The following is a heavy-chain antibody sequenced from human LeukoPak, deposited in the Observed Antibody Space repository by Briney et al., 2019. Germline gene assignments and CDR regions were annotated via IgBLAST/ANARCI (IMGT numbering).Heavy chain of an antibody. V-gene: IGHV4-34*01. CDR1: GGSFSGHY. D-gene: IGHD4-17*01. J-gene: IGHJ4*02. CDR2: INHSGST. CDR3: ARDLYGDYGSSDY. Sequence: SETLSLTCAVYGGSFSGHYWSWIRQPPGKGLEWIGEINHSGSTNYNPSLKSRVTISVDTSKNQFSLKLSSVTAADTAVYYCARDLYGDYGSSDYWGQGTLVTVSS.